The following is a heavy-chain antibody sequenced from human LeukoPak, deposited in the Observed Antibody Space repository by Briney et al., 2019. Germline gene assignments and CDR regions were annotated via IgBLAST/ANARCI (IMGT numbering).Heavy chain of an antibody. CDR2: IYYSGST. CDR3: ARGRPSGEDYFDY. D-gene: IGHD3-10*01. CDR1: GGSISSYY. V-gene: IGHV4-59*01. Sequence: SETLSLTCTVSGGSISSYYWSWIRQPPGKGLEWIGYIYYSGSTNYNPSLKSRVTISVDTSKNQFSLKLSSVTAADTAVYYCARGRPSGEDYFDYWGQGTLVTVSS. J-gene: IGHJ4*02.